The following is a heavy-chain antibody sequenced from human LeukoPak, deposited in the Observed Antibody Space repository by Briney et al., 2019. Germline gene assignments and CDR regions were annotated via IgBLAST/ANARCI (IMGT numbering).Heavy chain of an antibody. CDR3: ARGTGCYDSSGYYYY. CDR2: INHSGST. J-gene: IGHJ4*02. D-gene: IGHD3-22*01. CDR1: GGSFSGYY. V-gene: IGHV4-34*01. Sequence: PSETLSLTCAAYGGSFSGYYWSWIRQPPGKGLEWIGEINHSGSTNYNPSLKSRVTISVDTSKNQFSLKLSSVTAADTAVYYCARGTGCYDSSGYYYYWGQGTLVTVSS.